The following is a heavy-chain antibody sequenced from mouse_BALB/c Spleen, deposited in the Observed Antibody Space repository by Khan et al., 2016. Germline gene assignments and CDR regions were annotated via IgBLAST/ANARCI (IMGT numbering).Heavy chain of an antibody. CDR3: ARVPYAMDY. D-gene: IGHD6-1*01. CDR2: INTYTGEP. Sequence: QIQLVQSGPELKKPGETVKISCKASGYTFTNYGMNWVKQAPGKGLKWMGWINTYTGEPTYADDFKGRFAFSLETSASTAYLQINNLKNEDTATYFCARVPYAMDYWGQGTSVTVSS. J-gene: IGHJ4*01. V-gene: IGHV9-3-1*01. CDR1: GYTFTNYG.